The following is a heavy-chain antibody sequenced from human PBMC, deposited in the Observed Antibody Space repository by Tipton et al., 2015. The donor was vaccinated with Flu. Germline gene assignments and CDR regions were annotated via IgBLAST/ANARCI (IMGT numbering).Heavy chain of an antibody. V-gene: IGHV1-46*01. Sequence: QLVQSGAEVKKPGAPVKVSCKASGYTFTSYYMHWVRQAPGQGLEWMGIINPSGGSTSYAQKFQGRVTMTRDTSTSTVYMELSSLRSEDTAVYYCAGDSITMVRGVPEGTYIYFGVGVWGHWTPVAVCS. J-gene: IGHJ6*01. D-gene: IGHD3-10*01. CDR3: AGDSITMVRGVPEGTYIYFGVGV. CDR2: INPSGGST. CDR1: GYTFTSYY.